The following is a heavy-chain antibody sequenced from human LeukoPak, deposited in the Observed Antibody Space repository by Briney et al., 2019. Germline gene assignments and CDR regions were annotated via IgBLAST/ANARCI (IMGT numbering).Heavy chain of an antibody. CDR2: IRFDGSNT. D-gene: IGHD6-13*01. J-gene: IGHJ4*02. CDR1: GFTFSSNG. V-gene: IGHV3-30*02. Sequence: GGSLRLSCAASGFTFSSNGMHWVRQAPGKGLEWVAFIRFDGSNTYYADSVKGRLTISRDTSKNTLYLQMNSLGPEDTAVYYRAKAGGSSWAVLDYWGQGTLVTVSS. CDR3: AKAGGSSWAVLDY.